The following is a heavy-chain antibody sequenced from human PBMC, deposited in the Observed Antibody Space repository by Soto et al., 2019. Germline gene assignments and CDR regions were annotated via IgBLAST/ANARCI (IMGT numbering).Heavy chain of an antibody. V-gene: IGHV6-1*01. Sequence: SQTLSLTCAISGDSVSSNSAAWNWIRQSPSRGLEWLGGTYYRSKWYNDYAVSVKSRITINPDTSKNQFSLQLNSVTPEDTAVYYCARVAATVAGEYYYGMDVWGQGTTVTVSS. D-gene: IGHD6-19*01. CDR3: ARVAATVAGEYYYGMDV. CDR1: GDSVSSNSAA. CDR2: TYYRSKWYN. J-gene: IGHJ6*02.